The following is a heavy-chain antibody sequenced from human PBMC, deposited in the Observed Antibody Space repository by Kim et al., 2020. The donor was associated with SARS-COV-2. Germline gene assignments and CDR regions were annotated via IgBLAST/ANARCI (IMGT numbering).Heavy chain of an antibody. V-gene: IGHV3-30*04. Sequence: GGSLRLSCAASGFAFSSFAMHWVRQAPGKGLEWVAVISFDGSSKYHADSVKGRFTISRDNSRDTIYLQMNSLRPEDSALYYCARDGNSGIAVAGVHYYYGMDVWGQGTTFTVS. CDR3: ARDGNSGIAVAGVHYYYGMDV. CDR2: ISFDGSSK. D-gene: IGHD6-19*01. CDR1: GFAFSSFA. J-gene: IGHJ6*02.